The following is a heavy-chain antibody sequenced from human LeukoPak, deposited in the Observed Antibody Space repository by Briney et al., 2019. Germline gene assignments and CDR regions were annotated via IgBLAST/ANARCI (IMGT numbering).Heavy chain of an antibody. J-gene: IGHJ4*02. CDR1: VFTFRIYS. CDR3: ARGGWAHVCIDY. V-gene: IGHV3-21*01. Sequence: GRTLSLSRAACVFTFRIYSMNGVRQDSGRGRVCVSSISDSSGYMYYADSVGGRFTISRHTAKHSLLLKMNSLRAEDTAVYYCARGGWAHVCIDYWGQGTLVTVSS. CDR2: ISDSSGYM. D-gene: IGHD1-26*01.